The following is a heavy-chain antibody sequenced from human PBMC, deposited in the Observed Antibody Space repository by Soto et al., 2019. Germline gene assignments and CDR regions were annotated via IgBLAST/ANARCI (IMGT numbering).Heavy chain of an antibody. J-gene: IGHJ5*02. CDR2: IFYSGST. V-gene: IGHV4-31*03. D-gene: IGHD6-13*01. CDR3: ARGGSSWGNWFDP. CDR1: GGSISSGVYY. Sequence: SETLSLTCTVSGGSISSGVYYWSWIRQHPGKGLEWIGYIFYSGSTYYNPSLKSRVTISLHTSETQFSLRLSSVTAADTAVYYCARGGSSWGNWFDPWGQGTLVTVSS.